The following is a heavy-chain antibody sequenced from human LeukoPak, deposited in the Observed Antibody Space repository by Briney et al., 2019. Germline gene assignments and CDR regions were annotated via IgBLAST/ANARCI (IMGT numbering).Heavy chain of an antibody. D-gene: IGHD5-18*01. J-gene: IGHJ6*03. CDR1: GFTFRSYG. CDR2: IQYDGSNK. Sequence: PGGSLRLSCAASGFTFRSYGMHWVRQAPGKGLEWVAFIQYDGSNKYYADSVKGRFTISRDNSKNTLSLQMISLRAEDTALYYCAKGLKTAVGPYMGYHYYMDVWGKGTTVTVSS. CDR3: AKGLKTAVGPYMGYHYYMDV. V-gene: IGHV3-30*02.